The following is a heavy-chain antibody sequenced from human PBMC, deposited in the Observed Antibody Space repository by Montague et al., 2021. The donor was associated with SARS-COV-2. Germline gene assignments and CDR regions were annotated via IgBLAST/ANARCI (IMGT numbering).Heavy chain of an antibody. CDR3: ARDPNQYDILTGSYRGYYAFDI. Sequence: SLRLSCAASGFTVSSNYMSWVRQAPGKGLEWVSVIYSGGSTNYAGSVKGRFTISRDTSKNTLYLQMNSLRAEDTAVYYCARDPNQYDILTGSYRGYYAFDIWGQGTMVTVSS. J-gene: IGHJ3*02. V-gene: IGHV3-66*01. CDR2: IYSGGST. CDR1: GFTVSSNY. D-gene: IGHD3-9*01.